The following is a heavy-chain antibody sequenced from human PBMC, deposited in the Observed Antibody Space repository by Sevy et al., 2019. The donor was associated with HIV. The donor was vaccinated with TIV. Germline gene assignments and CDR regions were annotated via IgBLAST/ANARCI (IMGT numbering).Heavy chain of an antibody. J-gene: IGHJ6*02. Sequence: GGSLRLSCAVSGFTFDTYNMNWVRQAPGKGLEWVSYISYTITAIYYADSVRGRFTISRDNAKNTLYLQMNSLRDEDTAVYYCASSDATSRFGYYYFATDFWGQGTSVTVSS. V-gene: IGHV3-48*02. D-gene: IGHD3-22*01. CDR2: ISYTITAI. CDR3: ASSDATSRFGYYYFATDF. CDR1: GFTFDTYN.